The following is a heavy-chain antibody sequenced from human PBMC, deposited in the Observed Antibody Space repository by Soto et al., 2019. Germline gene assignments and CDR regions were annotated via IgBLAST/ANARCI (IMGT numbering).Heavy chain of an antibody. CDR2: VTGSASST. V-gene: IGHV3-23*01. CDR3: AKGDSGTYYGRFFFDY. CDR1: RFTFSNYA. D-gene: IGHD1-26*01. J-gene: IGHJ4*02. Sequence: PVGSLRLSCAASRFTFSNYAMSWVRQAPGKGLEWVSTVTGSASSTYYADSVKGRFTISSDNSKNTLYLQMNSLRAEDTAVYYCAKGDSGTYYGRFFFDYWGQGTLVTVSS.